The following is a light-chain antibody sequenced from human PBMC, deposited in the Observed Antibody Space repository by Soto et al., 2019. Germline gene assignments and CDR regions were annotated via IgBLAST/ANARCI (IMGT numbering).Light chain of an antibody. CDR1: QSVSSSY. V-gene: IGKV3-20*01. J-gene: IGKJ1*01. CDR3: QQYAT. CDR2: GAS. Sequence: EIGLTQSPGTLSLSPGERATLSCRASQSVSSSYLAWYQQKPGQAPRLPIYGASSRATGIPDRFSGSGSGTDFTLTISRLEPEDFAVYYCQQYATFGQGTKVEIK.